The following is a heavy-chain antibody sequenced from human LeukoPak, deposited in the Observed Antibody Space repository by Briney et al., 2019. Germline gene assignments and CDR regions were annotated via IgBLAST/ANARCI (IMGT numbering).Heavy chain of an antibody. CDR3: AKSSTPGGYYYYGMDV. V-gene: IGHV3-23*01. CDR2: ISGDGGIT. D-gene: IGHD2-15*01. CDR1: EFTFSTYA. J-gene: IGHJ6*02. Sequence: GGSLRLSCAASEFTFSTYAMSWVRQAPGKGLEWVSGISGDGGITYYAGSVRGRFTISRDNSKNTLFLQMNSLRAEDTAIYYCAKSSTPGGYYYYGMDVWGQGTTVTVSS.